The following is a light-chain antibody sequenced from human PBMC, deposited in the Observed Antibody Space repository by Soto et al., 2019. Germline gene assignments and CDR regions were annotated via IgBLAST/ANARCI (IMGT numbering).Light chain of an antibody. CDR1: QSVSNN. CDR2: GAS. Sequence: EIVMTQSPATLSVSPGERATLSCRASQSVSNNLAWYQQKPGQAPRLLIYGASTRATGIPARFSGSGSGTEFTLTISILQSEDVAVYYCQQYNNWPRGTFGGGTKVEIK. J-gene: IGKJ4*01. V-gene: IGKV3-15*01. CDR3: QQYNNWPRGT.